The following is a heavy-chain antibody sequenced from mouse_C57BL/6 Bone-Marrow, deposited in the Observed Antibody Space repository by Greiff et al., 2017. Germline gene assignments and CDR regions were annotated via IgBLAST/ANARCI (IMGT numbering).Heavy chain of an antibody. J-gene: IGHJ1*03. Sequence: QVQLQQSGPGLVQPSQSLSITCTVSGFSLTSYGVHWVRQSPGKGLEWLGVIWGGGSTDYNAAFISRLSISKDNSKSQVFFKMNSLQADDTAIYYWARRGADYLWYFDVWGTGTTVTVSS. CDR2: IWGGGST. V-gene: IGHV2-2*01. CDR3: ARRGADYLWYFDV. CDR1: GFSLTSYG. D-gene: IGHD2-4*01.